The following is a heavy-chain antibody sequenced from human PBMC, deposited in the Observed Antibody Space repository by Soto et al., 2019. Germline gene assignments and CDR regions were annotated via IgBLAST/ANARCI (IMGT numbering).Heavy chain of an antibody. D-gene: IGHD4-17*01. CDR2: IYYSGST. CDR3: ASPASYGDYSRDAFDI. J-gene: IGHJ3*02. Sequence: SETLSLTCTVSGGSISSSSYYWGWIRQPPGKGLEWIGSIYYSGSTYYNPSLKSRVTISVDTSKNQFSLKLSSVTAADTAVYYCASPASYGDYSRDAFDIWGQGTMVTVSS. CDR1: GGSISSSSYY. V-gene: IGHV4-39*01.